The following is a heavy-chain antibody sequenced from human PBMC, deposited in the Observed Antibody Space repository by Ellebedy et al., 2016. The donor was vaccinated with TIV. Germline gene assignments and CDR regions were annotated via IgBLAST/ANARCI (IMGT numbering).Heavy chain of an antibody. CDR2: IYWDDDQ. Sequence: SGPTLVTPTQTLTLTCSFSGLSLSTSGVGVGWPRQPPGKAPEWLALIYWDDDQRYNPSLKSRLTITRDSSKNQVVLRMTNMDPVDTATYYCARRVENGWELDHYAFDIWGQGTMVTVSS. V-gene: IGHV2-5*02. CDR3: ARRVENGWELDHYAFDI. CDR1: GLSLSTSGVG. J-gene: IGHJ3*02. D-gene: IGHD4-23*01.